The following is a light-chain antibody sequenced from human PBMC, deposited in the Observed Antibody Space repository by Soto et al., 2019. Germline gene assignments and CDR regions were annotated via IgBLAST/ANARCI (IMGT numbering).Light chain of an antibody. V-gene: IGKV1-5*03. CDR2: KAS. Sequence: PMAQTQSTPSGAVRRSVDRRFGASQTISSWLAWYQQKPGKAPKLLIYKASTLKSGVPSRFSGSGSGTEFTLTISSLQPDDFATYYCQQYNSYWRTFGQGTKVDIK. CDR1: QTISSW. CDR3: QQYNSYWRT. J-gene: IGKJ1*01.